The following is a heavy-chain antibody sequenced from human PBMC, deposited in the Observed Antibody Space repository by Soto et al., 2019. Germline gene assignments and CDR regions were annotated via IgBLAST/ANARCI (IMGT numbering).Heavy chain of an antibody. D-gene: IGHD4-17*01. CDR3: ARAHYGDYGYGMDV. CDR1: GGSFSPNY. J-gene: IGHJ6*02. Sequence: PSETLSLTCNVSGGSFSPNYWSWIRQPPGRGLEWIGYIYYSGSTNYNPSLKSRVTISVDTSKNQFSLKLNSMTAADTAVYYCARAHYGDYGYGMDVWGQGTTVTVSS. CDR2: IYYSGST. V-gene: IGHV4-59*08.